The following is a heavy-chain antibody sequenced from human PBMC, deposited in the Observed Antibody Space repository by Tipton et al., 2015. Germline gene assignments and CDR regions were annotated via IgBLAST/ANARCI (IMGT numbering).Heavy chain of an antibody. Sequence: LRLSCDVSGYSISSGYYWGWIRQPPGKGLEWIGSIFHRGDTNYNPSLKSRVTISLDTSKNQFSLKLSSVTAADTAVYYCARHTPPLLLRFPPLGFDYWGQGTLVTVSS. CDR3: ARHTPPLLLRFPPLGFDY. V-gene: IGHV4-38-2*01. J-gene: IGHJ4*02. CDR2: IFHRGDT. D-gene: IGHD3-3*01. CDR1: GYSISSGYY.